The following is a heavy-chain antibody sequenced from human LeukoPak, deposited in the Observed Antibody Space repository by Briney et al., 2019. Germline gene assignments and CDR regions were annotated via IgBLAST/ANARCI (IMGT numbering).Heavy chain of an antibody. CDR2: INPSGGST. D-gene: IGHD3-22*01. CDR3: ATTVLRITMIVGWDY. V-gene: IGHV1-46*01. J-gene: IGHJ4*02. Sequence: ASVKVSCKASGYTFTSYYMHWVRQAPGQGLEWMGLINPSGGSTSYAQKFQGRVTMTRDMSTSTVYMELSSLRSEDTAVYYCATTVLRITMIVGWDYWGQGTLVTVSS. CDR1: GYTFTSYY.